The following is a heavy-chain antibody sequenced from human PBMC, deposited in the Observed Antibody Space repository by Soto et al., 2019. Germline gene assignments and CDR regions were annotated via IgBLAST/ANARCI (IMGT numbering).Heavy chain of an antibody. CDR3: ARERGLRFLPEDFDL. CDR1: GFTFSSYS. Sequence: GGSLRLSCAASGFTFSSYSMNWVRQAPGKGLECVSYISSSSGTIYYADSVKGRFTISRDNAKNSLYLQMNSLRAEDTAVYYCARERGLRFLPEDFDLWGRGTLVTVSS. J-gene: IGHJ2*01. V-gene: IGHV3-48*01. D-gene: IGHD3-3*01. CDR2: ISSSSGTI.